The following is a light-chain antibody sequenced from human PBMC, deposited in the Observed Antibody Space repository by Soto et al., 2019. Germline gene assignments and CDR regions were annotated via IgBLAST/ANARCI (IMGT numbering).Light chain of an antibody. CDR1: SSDVGGYNY. V-gene: IGLV2-14*01. Sequence: QTVLTQPASVSGSPGQSITISCTGTSSDVGGYNYVSWYQQHPGKAPKLMICDVSNRPSGVSNRFSGSKSGNTASLTISGLQAEDEADYYCSSYTSSNIYVFGTGTKLTVL. CDR3: SSYTSSNIYV. J-gene: IGLJ1*01. CDR2: DVS.